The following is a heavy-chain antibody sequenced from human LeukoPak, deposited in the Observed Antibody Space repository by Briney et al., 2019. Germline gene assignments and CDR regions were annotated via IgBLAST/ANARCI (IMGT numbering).Heavy chain of an antibody. Sequence: PGGSLRLSCAASGFTFSSYWMSWVRQAPGKGLEWVANIKQDGSEKYYVDSVKGRFTISRDNAKNSLYLQMNSLRAEDTAVYYCAREGFSPYGSGSYYNKRSFDYWGQGTLVTVSS. D-gene: IGHD3-10*01. V-gene: IGHV3-7*03. CDR3: AREGFSPYGSGSYYNKRSFDY. CDR2: IKQDGSEK. J-gene: IGHJ4*02. CDR1: GFTFSSYW.